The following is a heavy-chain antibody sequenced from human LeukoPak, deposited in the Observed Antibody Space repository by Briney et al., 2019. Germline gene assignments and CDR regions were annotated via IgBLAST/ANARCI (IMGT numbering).Heavy chain of an antibody. CDR3: AAGRSPRFYYYYGMDV. CDR2: IVVGIGNT. J-gene: IGHJ6*02. V-gene: IGHV1-58*02. Sequence: SVKVSCKASGFTFTSSAMQWVRQARGQRLEWIGWIVVGIGNTNYAEKFQERVNVTRDMSTSTAYMELSSLRSEARAGYYCAAGRSPRFYYYYGMDVWGQGTTVTVSS. CDR1: GFTFTSSA.